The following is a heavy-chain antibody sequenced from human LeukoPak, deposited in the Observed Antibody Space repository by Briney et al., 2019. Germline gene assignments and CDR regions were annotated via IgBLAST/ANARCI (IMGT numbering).Heavy chain of an antibody. CDR3: ARGRGRSSNY. Sequence: VASVKVSCKASGYTFTGYYMHWVRQAPGQGLEWMGWINPNSGGTNYAQKFQGRVTVTRDTSISTAYMELSRLRSDDTAVYYCARGRGRSSNYWGQGTLVTVSS. J-gene: IGHJ4*02. CDR1: GYTFTGYY. D-gene: IGHD6-13*01. CDR2: INPNSGGT. V-gene: IGHV1-2*02.